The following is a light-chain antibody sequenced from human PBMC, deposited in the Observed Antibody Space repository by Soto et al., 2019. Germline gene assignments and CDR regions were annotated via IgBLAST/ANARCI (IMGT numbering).Light chain of an antibody. CDR2: YDS. CDR3: QVGDISSDHYV. CDR1: NIGRKS. Sequence: SYERTQPTSVSVAPGKTARITCGGNNIGRKSVHWYHQNPGQAPLLVIYYDSGRPSGIPERCSGSNSGNTATLTISRVEAGDEADYYCQVGDISSDHYVFGTGTKVTVL. J-gene: IGLJ1*01. V-gene: IGLV3-21*04.